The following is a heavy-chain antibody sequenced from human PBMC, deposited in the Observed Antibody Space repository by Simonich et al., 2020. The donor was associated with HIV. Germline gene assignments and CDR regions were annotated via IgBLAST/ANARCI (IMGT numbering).Heavy chain of an antibody. CDR1: GGSFSGYY. CDR2: INHSGIT. D-gene: IGHD3-3*01. V-gene: IGHV4-34*01. Sequence: QVQLQQWGAGLLKPSETLSLTCAVYGGSFSGYYWSWISQPPGKGLEWIGEINHSGITNYKSSLNSRATISVDKSKNQFSLKLSSVTAADTAIYYCARRDRELILYFDYWGQGNLVTVSS. CDR3: ARRDRELILYFDY. J-gene: IGHJ4*02.